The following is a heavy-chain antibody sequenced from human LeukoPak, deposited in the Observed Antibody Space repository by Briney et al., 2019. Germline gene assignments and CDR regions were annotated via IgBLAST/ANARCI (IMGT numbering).Heavy chain of an antibody. CDR1: GYSFTSYW. CDR2: IYGADYTT. J-gene: IGHJ4*02. Sequence: NSGESQKISCKGSGYSFTSYWIGWVRQMPGKGLEWMGVIYGADYTTIYSPPFHGQITISADKSISTAYLRWTSLKASDTAMYYCARRPAGTRTFDYWGQGALVTVSS. V-gene: IGHV5-51*01. CDR3: ARRPAGTRTFDY. D-gene: IGHD1-7*01.